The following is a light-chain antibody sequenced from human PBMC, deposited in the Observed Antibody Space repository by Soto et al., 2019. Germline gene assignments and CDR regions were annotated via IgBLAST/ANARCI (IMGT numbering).Light chain of an antibody. V-gene: IGKV1-33*01. CDR2: DAS. CDR1: QDISNY. J-gene: IGKJ4*01. Sequence: DIQMTQSPSTLSASVGDRLTSTCQASQDISNYLNWYQQKPGKAPKLLIYDASNLETGVPSRFSGSGSGTDFTFTSSSLQPEDIATYYCQQYDNLPLTFGGGTKVDIK. CDR3: QQYDNLPLT.